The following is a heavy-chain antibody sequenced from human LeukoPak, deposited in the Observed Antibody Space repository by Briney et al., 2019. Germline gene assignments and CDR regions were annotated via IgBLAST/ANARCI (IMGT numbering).Heavy chain of an antibody. CDR2: IYTSGST. V-gene: IGHV4-4*09. Sequence: SETLSLTCTVSGGSISSYYWSWIRQPPGKGLEWIGYIYTSGSTNYNPSLKSRVTISVDTSKNQLSLKLSSVTAADTAVYYCARHSLSTSSIYYYYYMDVWGKGTTVTVSS. CDR1: GGSISSYY. J-gene: IGHJ6*03. D-gene: IGHD2-2*01. CDR3: ARHSLSTSSIYYYYYMDV.